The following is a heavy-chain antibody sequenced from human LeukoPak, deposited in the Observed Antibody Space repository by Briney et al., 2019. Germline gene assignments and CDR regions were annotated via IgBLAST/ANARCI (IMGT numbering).Heavy chain of an antibody. CDR3: ARWARYCSSGSCYSWFDP. CDR2: MKLDGSEE. D-gene: IGHD2-15*01. V-gene: IGHV3-7*01. J-gene: IGHJ5*02. Sequence: PGGSLRLSCAASGFTFRSYWMSWVRQAPGKGLEWVANMKLDGSEEYYVDSVKGRFTTSSDNAKNSLYLQMNSLRVDDTAVYYCARWARYCSSGSCYSWFDPRGQGTLVTVSS. CDR1: GFTFRSYW.